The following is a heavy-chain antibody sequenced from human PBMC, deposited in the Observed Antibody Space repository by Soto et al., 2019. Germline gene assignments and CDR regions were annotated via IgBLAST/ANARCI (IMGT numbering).Heavy chain of an antibody. J-gene: IGHJ6*02. Sequence: SVKVSCKASGGTFNSDGFSWVRQAPGQGLEWMGGIIPIFRTANYAQKFQGRVTIIADKSTTTAYMELSSLTAEDTAVYYCVREPLWIGELLSTYYYYYGMDVWGQGTTVTVSS. CDR2: IIPIFRTA. D-gene: IGHD3-10*01. CDR1: GGTFNSDG. V-gene: IGHV1-69*06. CDR3: VREPLWIGELLSTYYYYYGMDV.